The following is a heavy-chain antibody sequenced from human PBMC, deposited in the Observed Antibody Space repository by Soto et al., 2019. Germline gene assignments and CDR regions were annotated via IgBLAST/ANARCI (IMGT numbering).Heavy chain of an antibody. Sequence: GGSLRLSCAASGFTFSSYSMNWVRQAPGKGLEWVSYISSSSSTIYYADSVKGRFTISRDNAKNSLYLQMNSLRAEDTAVYYCARDRASGLPPTDDFWSGIIDYWGQGTLVTVSS. CDR2: ISSSSSTI. CDR3: ARDRASGLPPTDDFWSGIIDY. D-gene: IGHD3-3*01. J-gene: IGHJ4*02. CDR1: GFTFSSYS. V-gene: IGHV3-48*01.